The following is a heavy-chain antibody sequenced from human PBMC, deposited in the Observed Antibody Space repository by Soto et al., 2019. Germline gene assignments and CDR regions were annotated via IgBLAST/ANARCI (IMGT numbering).Heavy chain of an antibody. J-gene: IGHJ4*02. CDR2: VYHTGST. Sequence: KPSETLSLTCAVSGASITSHSWWSWVRQPPGKGLEWIGEVYHTGSTNYNSSLESRVTISVDKSKNQFSLTLNSVTAADTAVYFCARIWPGGNFPPYYFDSWGRGTLVTVSS. D-gene: IGHD4-4*01. CDR3: ARIWPGGNFPPYYFDS. V-gene: IGHV4-4*02. CDR1: GASITSHSW.